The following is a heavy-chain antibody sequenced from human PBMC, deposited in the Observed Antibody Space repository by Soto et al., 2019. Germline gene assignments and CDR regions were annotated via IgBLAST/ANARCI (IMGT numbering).Heavy chain of an antibody. Sequence: PSQTLSLTCAISGDSVSSNSAAWNWIRQSTSRGLEWLGRTYYRSKWYNDYAVSVKSRITINPDTSKNQFSLQLNSVTTEDTAVYYCARVAAVAGTAFDIWGQGTMVTVSS. CDR2: TYYRSKWYN. CDR1: GDSVSSNSAA. J-gene: IGHJ3*02. CDR3: ARVAAVAGTAFDI. D-gene: IGHD6-19*01. V-gene: IGHV6-1*01.